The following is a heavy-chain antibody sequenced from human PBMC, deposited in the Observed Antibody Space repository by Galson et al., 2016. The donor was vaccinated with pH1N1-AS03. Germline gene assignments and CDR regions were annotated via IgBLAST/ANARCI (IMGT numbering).Heavy chain of an antibody. CDR3: VRGARSFASGGPDDY. CDR2: ISGTANYF. D-gene: IGHD3-10*01. V-gene: IGHV3-11*01. J-gene: IGHJ4*02. CDR1: GFNFGDHY. Sequence: SLRLSCAGSGFNFGDHYMSWIRQAPGKGLECISYISGTANYFWHAEHVKGRFTMSRDNSNKTLSLQMNSVTADDTAFYYCVRGARSFASGGPDDYWGRGTLVTVSS.